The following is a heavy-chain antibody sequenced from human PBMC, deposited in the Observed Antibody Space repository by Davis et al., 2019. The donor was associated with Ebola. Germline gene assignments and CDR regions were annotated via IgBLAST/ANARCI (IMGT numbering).Heavy chain of an antibody. D-gene: IGHD2-2*01. CDR3: ARVRGIYCSSTSCYNNWFDP. V-gene: IGHV4-39*07. CDR1: GGSISSSSYY. Sequence: GSLRLSCTVSGGSISSSSYYWSWIRQPPGKGLEWIGEINHSGSTNYNPSLKSRVTISVDTSKNQFSLKLSSVTAADTAVYYCARVRGIYCSSTSCYNNWFDPWGQGTLVTVSS. J-gene: IGHJ5*02. CDR2: INHSGST.